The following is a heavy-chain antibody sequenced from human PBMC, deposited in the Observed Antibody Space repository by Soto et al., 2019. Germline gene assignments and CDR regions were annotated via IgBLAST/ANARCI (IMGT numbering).Heavy chain of an antibody. D-gene: IGHD3-22*01. CDR1: GGTFSTYT. J-gene: IGHJ5*02. Sequence: SVKVSCKASGGTFSTYTMTWVRQAPGQGLEWMGGIIPLFGTANYAQKFQGRVTITADESTSTVYMELSSLRSEDTAVYYCARSQDSRGYWNNCFDPCGQGPLVTVSS. CDR3: ARSQDSRGYWNNCFDP. CDR2: IIPLFGTA. V-gene: IGHV1-69*13.